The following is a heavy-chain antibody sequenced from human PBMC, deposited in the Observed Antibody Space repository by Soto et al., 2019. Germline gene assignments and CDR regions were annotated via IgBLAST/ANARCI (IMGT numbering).Heavy chain of an antibody. D-gene: IGHD4-17*01. CDR2: ISGSGRST. CDR3: AKDGRGGNDYGDYGFDY. Sequence: SLPPSPGAHGIRVGSECICRGPPDPGKGLEWVSAISGSGRSTYYADSVKVRFTISRDNSKNTLYLQMNSLRAEDTAVYYCAKDGRGGNDYGDYGFDYWGQGTLVTVSS. J-gene: IGHJ4*02. CDR1: GIRVGSEC. V-gene: IGHV3-23*01.